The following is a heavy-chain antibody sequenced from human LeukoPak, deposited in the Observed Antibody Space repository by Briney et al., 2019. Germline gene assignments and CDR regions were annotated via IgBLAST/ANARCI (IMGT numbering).Heavy chain of an antibody. CDR2: IYYSGST. CDR3: ARGPDSSGYYYEGVRFDY. Sequence: SETLSLTCTVSGGSISSGDYYWSWIRQPPGKGLEWIGYIYYSGSTYYNPSLKSRVTISVDTSKNQFSLKLSSVTAADTAVYYCARGPDSSGYYYEGVRFDYRGQGTLVTVSS. V-gene: IGHV4-30-4*01. J-gene: IGHJ4*02. CDR1: GGSISSGDYY. D-gene: IGHD3-22*01.